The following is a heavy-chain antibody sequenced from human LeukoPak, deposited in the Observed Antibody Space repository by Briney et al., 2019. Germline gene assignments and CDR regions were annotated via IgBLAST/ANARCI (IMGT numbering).Heavy chain of an antibody. CDR1: GHTFTSYG. D-gene: IGHD3-10*01. J-gene: IGHJ4*02. CDR2: ISAYNGNT. CDR3: VRDRFGEFLY. Sequence: ASVKVSCKASGHTFTSYGIRWVRQAPGEGLEWMGWISAYNGNTNYAQKLQGRVTMTTDTSTSTAYMELRSLRSDDTAVYYCVRDRFGEFLYWGQGTLVTVSS. V-gene: IGHV1-18*01.